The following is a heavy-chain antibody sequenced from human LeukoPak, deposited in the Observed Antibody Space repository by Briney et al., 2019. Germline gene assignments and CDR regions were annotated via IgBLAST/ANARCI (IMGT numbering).Heavy chain of an antibody. CDR3: ARTPPSPYYYYGMDV. J-gene: IGHJ6*02. CDR1: GYTFTSYY. V-gene: IGHV1-46*01. CDR2: INPSGGST. Sequence: GASVKVSCKASGYTFTSYYMHWVRQAPGQGLEWMGIINPSGGSTSYAQKFQGRVTMTRDTSTSTAYMELRSLRSDDTAVYYCARTPPSPYYYYGMDVWGQGTTVTVSS.